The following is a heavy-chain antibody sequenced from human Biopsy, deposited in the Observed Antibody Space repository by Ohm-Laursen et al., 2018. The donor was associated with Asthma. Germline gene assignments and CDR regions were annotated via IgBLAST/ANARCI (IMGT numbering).Heavy chain of an antibody. J-gene: IGHJ6*02. Sequence: AASVKVSCKASGYTFRSYGVSWARQAPGQGLEWMGGLIPVLGTPDHAQMFEGRVTITADESTSTAYMELSSLSSEDTAVYYCARGYSGSDRIVYYYSGLEVWGQGTTVTVSS. CDR2: LIPVLGTP. D-gene: IGHD5-12*01. CDR3: ARGYSGSDRIVYYYSGLEV. CDR1: GYTFRSYG. V-gene: IGHV1-69*13.